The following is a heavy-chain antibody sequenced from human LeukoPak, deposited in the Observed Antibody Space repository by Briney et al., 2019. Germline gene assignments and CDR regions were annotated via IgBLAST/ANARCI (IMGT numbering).Heavy chain of an antibody. CDR1: GFTFSSYR. D-gene: IGHD4-17*01. J-gene: IGHJ4*02. V-gene: IGHV3-23*01. Sequence: GGSLRLSCEASGFTFSSYRMSWVRQAPGKGLEWVSAISGSGGSTYYADSVKGRFTISRDNSKNTLYLQMNSLRAEDTAVYYCAKDLWYGDSIDYWGQGTLVTVSS. CDR3: AKDLWYGDSIDY. CDR2: ISGSGGST.